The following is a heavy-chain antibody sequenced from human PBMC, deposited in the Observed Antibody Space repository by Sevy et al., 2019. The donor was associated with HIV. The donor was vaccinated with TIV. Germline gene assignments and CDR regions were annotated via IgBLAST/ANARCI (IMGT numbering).Heavy chain of an antibody. CDR3: ARDRRSGAYSSTDFDY. CDR2: IWYDGSNK. CDR1: VFTFSSYG. Sequence: GGSLRLSCAASVFTFSSYGMHWVRQAPGKGLEWVAVIWYDGSNKYYADSVKGRFTISRDNSKNTLYLQMNSLRAEDTAVYYCARDRRSGAYSSTDFDYWGQGTLVTVSS. V-gene: IGHV3-33*01. J-gene: IGHJ4*02. D-gene: IGHD6-13*01.